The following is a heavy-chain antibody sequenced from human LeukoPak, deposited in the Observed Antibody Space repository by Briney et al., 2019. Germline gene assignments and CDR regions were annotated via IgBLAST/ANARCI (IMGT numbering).Heavy chain of an antibody. Sequence: SETLSLTCTVSGGSISSYYWSWIRQPPGKGLEWIGYIYYSGSTKYKPSLKSRVTMTVDTSKNQFSLKLSSVTAADTAVYYCARHRGSGSPYFDYWGQGTLVTVSS. J-gene: IGHJ4*02. D-gene: IGHD3-10*01. CDR2: IYYSGST. CDR3: ARHRGSGSPYFDY. V-gene: IGHV4-59*08. CDR1: GGSISSYY.